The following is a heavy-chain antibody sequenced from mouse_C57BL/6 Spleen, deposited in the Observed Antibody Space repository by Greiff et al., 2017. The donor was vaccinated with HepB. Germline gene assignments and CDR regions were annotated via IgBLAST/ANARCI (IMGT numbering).Heavy chain of an antibody. CDR2: IDPSDSYT. J-gene: IGHJ4*01. V-gene: IGHV1-69*01. D-gene: IGHD1-1*01. Sequence: QVQLKQPGAELVMPGASVKLSCKASGYTFTSYWMHWVKQRPGQGLEWIGEIDPSDSYTNYNQKFKGKSTLTVDKSSSPAYMQLSSLTSEDSAVYYCAGYGSSPYAMDYWGQGTSVTVSS. CDR1: GYTFTSYW. CDR3: AGYGSSPYAMDY.